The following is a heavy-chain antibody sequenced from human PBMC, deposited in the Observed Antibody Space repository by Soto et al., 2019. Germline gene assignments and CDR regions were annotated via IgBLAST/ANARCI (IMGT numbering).Heavy chain of an antibody. J-gene: IGHJ5*02. CDR3: ARQGKADILNKWSDH. Sequence: SGTLSLTCAVSGVSISSYGWSWVRQPPGKRLEWIVYIYFSGSTNYNPSLKSRVTISEDTSKNQFSLKLSSVTAADTAVYYCARQGKADILNKWSDHWGQGTLVTVSS. CDR1: GVSISSYG. D-gene: IGHD2-2*02. CDR2: IYFSGST. V-gene: IGHV4-59*01.